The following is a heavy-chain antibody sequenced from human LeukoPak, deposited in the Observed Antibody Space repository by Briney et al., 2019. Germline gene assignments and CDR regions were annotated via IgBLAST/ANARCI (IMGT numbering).Heavy chain of an antibody. CDR1: GFTFSSYC. D-gene: IGHD2-2*01. CDR2: ISYDGSNK. Sequence: PGGSLRLSCAASGFTFSSYCMHWVRQAPGQGLEWVAVISYDGSNKYYAESLKGRFTISRDTSKKTLYLQMNRLRAEDTAVYYCAEDYRRCCSSTSAQAFDFWGQGTLVTVSS. J-gene: IGHJ4*02. V-gene: IGHV3-30*18. CDR3: AEDYRRCCSSTSAQAFDF.